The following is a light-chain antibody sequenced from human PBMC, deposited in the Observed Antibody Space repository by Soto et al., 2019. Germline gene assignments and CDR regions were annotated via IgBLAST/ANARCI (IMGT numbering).Light chain of an antibody. CDR1: QSISDW. J-gene: IGKJ1*01. CDR3: QQYHIYWA. CDR2: KAS. Sequence: DIPMTQSPSTLSASVGARVTITCRASQSISDWLAWYQQKPGKAPKLLIYKASSLESGVPSRFSGSGSGTEFTLTISSLQPDDFATYYCQQYHIYWAFGQGTKV. V-gene: IGKV1-5*03.